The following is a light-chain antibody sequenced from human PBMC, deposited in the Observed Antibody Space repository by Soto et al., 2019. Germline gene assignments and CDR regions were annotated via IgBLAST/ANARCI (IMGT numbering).Light chain of an antibody. CDR3: QQYNSYPLT. Sequence: DIQMTQSPSTLSASVGDRVTITCRASQSISSWLAWYQQKPGKAPKLLIYDASSLESGVPSRFSGSGSGTEFTLPISSLQPDDFATYYCQQYNSYPLTVGGGTKVEIK. CDR2: DAS. J-gene: IGKJ4*01. CDR1: QSISSW. V-gene: IGKV1-5*01.